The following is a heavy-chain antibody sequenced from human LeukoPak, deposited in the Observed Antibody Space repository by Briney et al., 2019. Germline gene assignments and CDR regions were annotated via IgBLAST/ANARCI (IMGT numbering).Heavy chain of an antibody. CDR1: GYSISSDYY. CDR2: IYYSGST. CDR3: ARHPPKLGAPSYYYGMDV. Sequence: PSETLSLTCTVSGYSISSDYYWSWIRQPPGKGLEWIGYIYYSGSTNYNPSLKSRVTISVDTSKNQFSLKLSSVTAADTAVYYCARHPPKLGAPSYYYGMDVWGQGTTVTVSS. J-gene: IGHJ6*02. D-gene: IGHD1-26*01. V-gene: IGHV4-59*08.